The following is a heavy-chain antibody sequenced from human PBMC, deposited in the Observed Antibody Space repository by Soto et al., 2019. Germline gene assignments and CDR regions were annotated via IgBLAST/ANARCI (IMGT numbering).Heavy chain of an antibody. V-gene: IGHV3-30*18. CDR2: ISYDGSNK. CDR1: GFTLSSYG. J-gene: IGHJ6*02. Sequence: PGGSLRLSCAASGFTLSSYGMHWVRQAPGKGLEWVAVISYDGSNKYYADSVKGRFTISRDNSKNTLSLQMNSLRAEDTAVYYCAKPAGYSSSWFKGLDVWGQGTTVTVSS. D-gene: IGHD6-13*01. CDR3: AKPAGYSSSWFKGLDV.